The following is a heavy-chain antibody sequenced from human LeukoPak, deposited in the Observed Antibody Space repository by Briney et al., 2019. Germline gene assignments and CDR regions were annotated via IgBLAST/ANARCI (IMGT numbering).Heavy chain of an antibody. V-gene: IGHV3-48*02. J-gene: IGHJ4*02. CDR3: ARDGGTYDYDSSGYSQFDY. CDR2: ISSSSSTI. D-gene: IGHD3-22*01. CDR1: GFTFSSYS. Sequence: PGGSLRLSCAASGFTFSSYSMNWVRQAPGKGLERVSYISSSSSTIYYADSVKGRFTISRDNAKNSLYLRMNSLRDEDTAVYYCARDGGTYDYDSSGYSQFDYWGQGTLVTVSS.